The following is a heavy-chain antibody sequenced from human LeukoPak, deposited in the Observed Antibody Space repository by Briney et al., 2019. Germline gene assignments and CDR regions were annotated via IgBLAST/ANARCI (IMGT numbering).Heavy chain of an antibody. D-gene: IGHD6-13*01. CDR2: ISWNSGSI. CDR1: GFTFSIFS. Sequence: GGSLRLSCAASGFTFSIFSMSWIRQAPGKGLEWVSGISWNSGSIGYADSVKGRFTISRDNAKNSLYLQMNSLRAEDTALYYCAKEGDIAAAAPFDYWGQGTLVTVSS. V-gene: IGHV3-9*01. CDR3: AKEGDIAAAAPFDY. J-gene: IGHJ4*02.